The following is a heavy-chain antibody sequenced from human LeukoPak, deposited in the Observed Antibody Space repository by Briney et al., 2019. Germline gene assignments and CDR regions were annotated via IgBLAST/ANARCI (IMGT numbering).Heavy chain of an antibody. J-gene: IGHJ3*02. CDR2: ISGSGGST. V-gene: IGHV3-23*01. CDR3: ATTWGSSQLLFDPGGAFDI. Sequence: PGGSLRLSCAASGFTFSSYAMSWVRQAPGKGLEWVSAISGSGGSTYYAGSVKGRFTISRDNSKNTLYLQMNSLRAEDTAVYYCATTWGSSQLLFDPGGAFDIWGQGTMVTVSS. CDR1: GFTFSSYA. D-gene: IGHD3-16*01.